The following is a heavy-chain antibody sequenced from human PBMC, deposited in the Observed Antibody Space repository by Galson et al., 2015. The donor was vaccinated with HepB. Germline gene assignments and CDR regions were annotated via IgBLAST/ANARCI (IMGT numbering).Heavy chain of an antibody. J-gene: IGHJ4*02. Sequence: SLRLSCAASGFTFSSYGMHWVRQAPGKGLEWVAVIWYDGSNKYYADSVKGRFTISRDNSKNTLYLQMNSLRAEDTAVYYCVRPTGDRRSGTGPFDYWGQGTLVTVSS. CDR3: VRPTGDRRSGTGPFDY. V-gene: IGHV3-33*01. D-gene: IGHD1-1*01. CDR2: IWYDGSNK. CDR1: GFTFSSYG.